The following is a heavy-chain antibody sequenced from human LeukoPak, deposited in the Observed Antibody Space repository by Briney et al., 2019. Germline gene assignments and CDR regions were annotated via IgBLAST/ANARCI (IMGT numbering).Heavy chain of an antibody. CDR2: IRSKANSYAT. CDR1: GFTSSGSA. J-gene: IGHJ4*01. CDR3: TCAAASDY. Sequence: PGGSLKLSCAASGFTSSGSAMHWVRQASGKGLEWVGRIRSKANSYATAYAALVKGRFTISRDDSKNTAYLQMNSLKTEDTAVYYCTCAAASDYWGHGTLVTVSS. V-gene: IGHV3-73*01. D-gene: IGHD6-25*01.